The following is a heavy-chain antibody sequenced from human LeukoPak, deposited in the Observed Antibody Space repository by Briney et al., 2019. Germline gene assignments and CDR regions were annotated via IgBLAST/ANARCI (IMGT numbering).Heavy chain of an antibody. CDR1: GDSFSTNSVA. CDR3: ARGRNSGFDY. V-gene: IGHV6-1*01. Sequence: SQTLSLTCAISGDSFSTNSVAWNWLRQSPSRGLEWLGRTYYRSKFYNDYAVSVKGRITINPETSKNQFSLQLSSVTPEDTAVYYCARGRNSGFDYWGQGTLVTVSS. CDR2: TYYRSKFYN. J-gene: IGHJ4*02. D-gene: IGHD6-19*01.